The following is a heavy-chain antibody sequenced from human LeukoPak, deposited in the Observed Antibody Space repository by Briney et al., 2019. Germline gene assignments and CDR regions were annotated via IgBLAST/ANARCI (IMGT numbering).Heavy chain of an antibody. CDR1: GFTFDDYG. CDR3: ARRSGIAVAGAFDY. V-gene: IGHV3-20*04. Sequence: RPGGSLRLSCAASGFTFDDYGMSWVRQAPGKGLEWVSGINWNGGSTGNADSVKGRFTISRDNAKNSLYLQMNSLRGEDTALYYCARRSGIAVAGAFDYWGQGTLVTVSS. D-gene: IGHD6-19*01. J-gene: IGHJ4*02. CDR2: INWNGGST.